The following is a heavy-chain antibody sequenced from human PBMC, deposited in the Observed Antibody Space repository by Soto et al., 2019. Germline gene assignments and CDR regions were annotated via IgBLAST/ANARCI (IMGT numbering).Heavy chain of an antibody. CDR2: IYYSGST. J-gene: IGHJ6*02. CDR1: GGPISSGDYY. Sequence: SETLSLTCTVSGGPISSGDYYWSWIRQPPGKGLEWIGYIYYSGSTYYNPSLKSRVTISVDTSKNQFSPKLSSVTAADTAVYYCARDVRYDETYYYYGMDVWGQGTTVTVSS. D-gene: IGHD5-12*01. CDR3: ARDVRYDETYYYYGMDV. V-gene: IGHV4-30-4*01.